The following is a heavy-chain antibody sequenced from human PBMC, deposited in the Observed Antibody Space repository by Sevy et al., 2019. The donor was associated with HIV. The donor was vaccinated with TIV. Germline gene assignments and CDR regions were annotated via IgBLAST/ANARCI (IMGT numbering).Heavy chain of an antibody. CDR2: LSFGCGEI. CDR3: ARALATADTPEYYFDY. J-gene: IGHJ4*02. D-gene: IGHD5-12*01. V-gene: IGHV3-23*01. CDR1: GFTFSKYS. Sequence: GGSLRLSCAASGFTFSKYSMSWVRQPPGKGLEWVSTLSFGCGEINYADSVKGRFTISRDNSKSSVYLQMNNLRPEDTAVYYCARALATADTPEYYFDYWGQGILVTISS.